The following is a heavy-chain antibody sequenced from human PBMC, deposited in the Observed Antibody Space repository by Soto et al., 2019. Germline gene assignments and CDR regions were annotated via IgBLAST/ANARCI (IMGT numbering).Heavy chain of an antibody. CDR3: ENGVYQWRRFDC. V-gene: IGHV2-5*02. CDR1: GFSLSTSGVG. CDR2: IYLDDDK. J-gene: IGHJ4*02. D-gene: IGHD5-12*01. Sequence: QITLKESGPTLVKPTQTLTLTCTFSGFSLSTSGVGVGWIRQPPGKALEWLALIYLDDDKRSSPSLKSRLTITNETPNSQVVLTKPKMHTLDTVMYHGENGVYQWRRFDCRGQRTLVTVS.